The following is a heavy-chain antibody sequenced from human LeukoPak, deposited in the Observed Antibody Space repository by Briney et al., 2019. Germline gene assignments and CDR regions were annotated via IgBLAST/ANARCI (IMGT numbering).Heavy chain of an antibody. V-gene: IGHV1-18*01. CDR3: ARVLYDSSGYCFDY. D-gene: IGHD3-22*01. J-gene: IGHJ4*02. CDR1: GGTFSSYA. Sequence: ASVKVSCKASGGTFSSYAISWVRQAPGQGLEWMGWISAYNGNTNYAQKLQGRVTMTTDTSTSTAYMELRSLRSDDTAVYYCARVLYDSSGYCFDYWGQGTLVTVSS. CDR2: ISAYNGNT.